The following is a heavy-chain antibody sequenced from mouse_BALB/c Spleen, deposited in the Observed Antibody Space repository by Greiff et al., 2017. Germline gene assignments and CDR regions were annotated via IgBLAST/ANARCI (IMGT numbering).Heavy chain of an antibody. CDR3: ARGDYDPWFAY. D-gene: IGHD2-4*01. Sequence: LVKAGASVKISCKASGYSFTGYYMHWVKQSHGKSLEWIGYISCYNGATSYNQKFKGKAIFTEDTSSSTAYMQLNSLTSEDSAVYYCARGDYDPWFAYWGQGTLVTVSA. J-gene: IGHJ3*01. V-gene: IGHV1S34*01. CDR1: GYSFTGYY. CDR2: ISCYNGAT.